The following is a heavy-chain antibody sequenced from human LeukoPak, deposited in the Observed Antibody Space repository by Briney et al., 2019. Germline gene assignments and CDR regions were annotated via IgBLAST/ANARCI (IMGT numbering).Heavy chain of an antibody. J-gene: IGHJ4*02. CDR2: ISAYNGNT. CDR3: ARDSPQDIPTTYLDY. V-gene: IGHV1-18*01. Sequence: ASVKVSCKASGYTFTSYGISWVRQAPGQGLEWMGWISAYNGNTNYAQKLQGRVTMTTDTSTSTAYMELRSLRSDDTAVYYCARDSPQDIPTTYLDYWGQGTLVTGS. CDR1: GYTFTSYG. D-gene: IGHD2-15*01.